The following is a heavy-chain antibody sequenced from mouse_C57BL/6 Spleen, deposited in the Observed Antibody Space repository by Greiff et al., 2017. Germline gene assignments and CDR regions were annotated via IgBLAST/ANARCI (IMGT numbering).Heavy chain of an antibody. Sequence: VQLQQSGAELARPGASVKLSCKASGYTFTSYGISWVKQRTGQGLEWIGEIYPRSGNTYYTEKFKGKATLTADKSSRTAYMELRSLTSEDSAVYFCANLLSPWFAYWGQGTLVTVSA. CDR3: ANLLSPWFAY. V-gene: IGHV1-81*01. J-gene: IGHJ3*01. CDR2: IYPRSGNT. CDR1: GYTFTSYG. D-gene: IGHD2-1*01.